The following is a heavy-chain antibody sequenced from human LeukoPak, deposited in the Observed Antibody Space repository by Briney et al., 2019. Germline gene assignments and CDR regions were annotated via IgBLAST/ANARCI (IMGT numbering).Heavy chain of an antibody. V-gene: IGHV1-69*05. CDR2: IIPIFGTA. CDR3: ARTDSSGYLTDH. J-gene: IGHJ4*02. CDR1: GYTFTSYA. D-gene: IGHD3-22*01. Sequence: SVKVSCKASGYTFTSYAISWVRQAPGQGLEWTGRIIPIFGTANYAQKFQGRVTITTDESTSTAYMELSSLRSEDTAVYYCARTDSSGYLTDHWGQGNLVTVSS.